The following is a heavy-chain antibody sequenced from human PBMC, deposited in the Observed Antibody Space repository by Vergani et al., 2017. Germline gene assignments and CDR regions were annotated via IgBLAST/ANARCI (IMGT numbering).Heavy chain of an antibody. J-gene: IGHJ4*02. V-gene: IGHV3-33*01. CDR1: GFTFSSYG. CDR3: ARGSIDVWGSYRYTGPDY. Sequence: QVQLVESGGGVVQPERSLRLSCAASGFTFSSYGMHWVRQAPGKGLEWVAVIWYDGSNKYYADSVKGRFTISRDNSKNTLYLQMNSLRAEDTAVYYCARGSIDVWGSYRYTGPDYWGQGTLVTVSS. D-gene: IGHD3-16*02. CDR2: IWYDGSNK.